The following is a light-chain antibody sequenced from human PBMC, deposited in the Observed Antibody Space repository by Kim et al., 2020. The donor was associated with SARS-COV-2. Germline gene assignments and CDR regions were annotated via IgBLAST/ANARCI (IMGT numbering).Light chain of an antibody. V-gene: IGKV3-11*01. CDR2: DAS. J-gene: IGKJ2*01. Sequence: SWSPGERATLTGRASQSVSSYLAWYQQKPGQDPRLLNYDASNRATGIPARFNGSGSRTDFTLTISSLEPEDFAVYYCQQRSNWPYTFGQGTKLEI. CDR1: QSVSSY. CDR3: QQRSNWPYT.